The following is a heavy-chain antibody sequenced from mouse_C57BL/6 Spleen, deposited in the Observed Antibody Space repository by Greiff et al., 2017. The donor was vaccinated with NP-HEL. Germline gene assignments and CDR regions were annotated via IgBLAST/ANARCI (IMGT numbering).Heavy chain of an antibody. CDR3: ARDRAYDGYSYAMDY. V-gene: IGHV3-6*01. Sequence: EVQLVESGPGLVKPSQSLSLTCSVTGYSITSGYYWNWIRQFPGNKLEWMGYISYDGSNNYNPSLKNRISITRDTSKNQFFLKLNSVTTEDTATYYCARDRAYDGYSYAMDYWGQGTSVTVSS. D-gene: IGHD2-3*01. CDR2: ISYDGSN. J-gene: IGHJ4*01. CDR1: GYSITSGYY.